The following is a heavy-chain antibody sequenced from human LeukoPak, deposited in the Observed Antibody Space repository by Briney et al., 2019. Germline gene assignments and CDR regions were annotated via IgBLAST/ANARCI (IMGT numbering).Heavy chain of an antibody. CDR1: GFTFSSYA. D-gene: IGHD5-12*01. Sequence: GGSLRLSCAASGFTFSSYAMTWVRQAPGKGLEWVSAISSSGGSTYYADSVKGRFTISRDNSKNTLYLQMNSLRAEDTAGYYCASYSGYDPYWGQGTLVTVSS. V-gene: IGHV3-23*01. CDR2: ISSSGGST. CDR3: ASYSGYDPY. J-gene: IGHJ4*02.